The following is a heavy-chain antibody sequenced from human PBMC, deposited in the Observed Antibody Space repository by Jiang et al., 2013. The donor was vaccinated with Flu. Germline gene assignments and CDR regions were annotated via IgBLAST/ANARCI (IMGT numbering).Heavy chain of an antibody. V-gene: IGHV3-23*01. D-gene: IGHD5-18*01. CDR3: AKDPWGYKYYFDY. J-gene: IGHJ4*02. Sequence: YADSVKGRFEPVSRDNSKNTVSLQMNSLRAEDTAVYYCAKDPWGYKYYFDYWGQGTLVTVSS.